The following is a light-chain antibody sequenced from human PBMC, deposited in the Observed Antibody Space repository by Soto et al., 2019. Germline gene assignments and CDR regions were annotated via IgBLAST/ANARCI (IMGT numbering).Light chain of an antibody. V-gene: IGLV2-14*01. CDR3: SSYSRSTAYV. J-gene: IGLJ1*01. Sequence: QSVLTQPASVSGSPGQSITISCTGTSSDVGGYKYVSWHQLHPGKAPKLIIYEVSNRPSGVSNRFSGSKSGNTASLTISGLQAEDEAVYYCSSYSRSTAYVFGTGTKVTVL. CDR2: EVS. CDR1: SSDVGGYKY.